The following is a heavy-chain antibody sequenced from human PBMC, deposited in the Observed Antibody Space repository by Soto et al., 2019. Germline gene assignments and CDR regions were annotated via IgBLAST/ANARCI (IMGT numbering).Heavy chain of an antibody. V-gene: IGHV3-33*01. CDR1: GFTFSRQA. D-gene: IGHD2-8*02. J-gene: IGHJ4*02. CDR3: GTGFLGLCPGANCPLDS. Sequence: QVQLVESGGGVVQPERSLRLSCAASGFTFSRQAMHWVRQAPGRGLEWVAVIWYHGIGRYYADSVKGRFTISRDNSKNPGYLQMNSLRGEKTAVYYSGTGFLGLCPGANCPLDSWGLGTLVTVSS. CDR2: IWYHGIGR.